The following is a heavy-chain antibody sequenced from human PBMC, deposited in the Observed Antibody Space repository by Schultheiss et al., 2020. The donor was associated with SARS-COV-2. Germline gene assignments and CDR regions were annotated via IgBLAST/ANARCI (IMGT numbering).Heavy chain of an antibody. CDR1: GFTFSSYG. Sequence: GGSLRLSCAASGFTFSSYGMHWVRQAPGKGLEWVAVISYDGSNKYYADSVKGRFTISRDNSKTTLFLQTNSLRADDTAVYYCAKGGSYYDYYKALDVWGQGTTVTVSS. D-gene: IGHD1-26*01. V-gene: IGHV3-30*19. CDR2: ISYDGSNK. J-gene: IGHJ6*02. CDR3: AKGGSYYDYYKALDV.